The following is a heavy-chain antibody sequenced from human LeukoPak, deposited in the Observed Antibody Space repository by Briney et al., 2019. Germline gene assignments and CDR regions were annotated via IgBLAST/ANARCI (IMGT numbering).Heavy chain of an antibody. CDR1: GGSFSGYY. CDR2: INHSGST. CDR3: ASRCSGGSCYPMYYFDY. Sequence: KPSETLSLTCAVYGGSFSGYYWSWIRQPPGKGLEWIGEINHSGSTNYNPSLKSRVTISVDTSKNQFSLKLSSVTAADTAVYYCASRCSGGSCYPMYYFDYWGQGTLVTVSS. D-gene: IGHD2-15*01. J-gene: IGHJ4*02. V-gene: IGHV4-34*01.